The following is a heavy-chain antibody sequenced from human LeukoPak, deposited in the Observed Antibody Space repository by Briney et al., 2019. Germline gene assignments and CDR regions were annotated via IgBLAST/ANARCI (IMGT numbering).Heavy chain of an antibody. V-gene: IGHV1-69*01. CDR1: GGTFSSYA. Sequence: ASVKVSCKASGGTFSSYAISWVRQAPGQGLKWMGGIIPIFGTANYAQKFQGRVTITADESTSTAYMELSSLRSEDTAVYYCARPETKLELPYYYYYYGMDVWGQGTTVTVSS. D-gene: IGHD1-7*01. CDR2: IIPIFGTA. CDR3: ARPETKLELPYYYYYYGMDV. J-gene: IGHJ6*02.